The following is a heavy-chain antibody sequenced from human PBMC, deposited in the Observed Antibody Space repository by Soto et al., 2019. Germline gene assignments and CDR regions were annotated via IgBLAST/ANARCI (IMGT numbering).Heavy chain of an antibody. J-gene: IGHJ4*02. CDR2: IKSKTDGGTT. Sequence: PGGSLRLSCAASGFTISNAWMNWVRQAPGKGLGWVGRIKSKTDGGTTDYAAPVKGRFTISRDDSKNTLSLQMNSLKTEDTAVYYCARALWDDGCGGNDYWGQETLVTVSS. CDR1: GFTISNAW. CDR3: ARALWDDGCGGNDY. V-gene: IGHV3-15*07. D-gene: IGHD2-21*01.